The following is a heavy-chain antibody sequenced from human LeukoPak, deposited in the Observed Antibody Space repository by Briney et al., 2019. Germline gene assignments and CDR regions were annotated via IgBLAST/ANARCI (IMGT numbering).Heavy chain of an antibody. Sequence: GGSLRLSCAASGFTFDDYGMSWVRQAPGKGLEWVSGINWNGGSTGYADSVKGRFTISRDNAKNSLYLQMNSLRAEDTALYYCARAQVDSSGYYFPFDYWGQGTLVTVSS. CDR1: GFTFDDYG. CDR2: INWNGGST. J-gene: IGHJ4*02. CDR3: ARAQVDSSGYYFPFDY. V-gene: IGHV3-20*04. D-gene: IGHD3-22*01.